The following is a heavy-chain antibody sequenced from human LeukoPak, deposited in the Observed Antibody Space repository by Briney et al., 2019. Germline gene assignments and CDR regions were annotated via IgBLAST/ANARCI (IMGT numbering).Heavy chain of an antibody. D-gene: IGHD5-24*01. CDR1: GGSISSSSYY. V-gene: IGHV4-39*07. Sequence: SETLSLTCTVSGGSISSSSYYWGWIRQPPGKGLEWIGSIYYSGSTYYNPSLKSRVTISVDTSKNQFSLKLSSVTAADTAVYYCAREARWLQLPLIWGQGTMATVSS. J-gene: IGHJ3*02. CDR2: IYYSGST. CDR3: AREARWLQLPLI.